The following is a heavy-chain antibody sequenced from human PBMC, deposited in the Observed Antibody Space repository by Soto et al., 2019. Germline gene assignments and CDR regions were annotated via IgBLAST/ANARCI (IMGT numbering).Heavy chain of an antibody. D-gene: IGHD2-8*01. J-gene: IGHJ4*02. CDR3: ARIWGGGGYALIY. Sequence: QVQLVESGGGLVKPGGSLRLSCAASGFTFSDFYMSRIRQAPGKGLEWISYISSRGTTTYYTDSVKGRFTFSRDNAKNSLYLQMHPLRDEDTAVYYCARIWGGGGYALIYWGQGTLVTVSS. V-gene: IGHV3-11*01. CDR2: ISSRGTTT. CDR1: GFTFSDFY.